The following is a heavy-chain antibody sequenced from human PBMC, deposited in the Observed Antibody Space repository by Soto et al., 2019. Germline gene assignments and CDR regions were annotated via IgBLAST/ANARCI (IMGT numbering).Heavy chain of an antibody. CDR1: GGTFSTYT. Sequence: QVQLVQSGAEVKKPGSSVKVSCKASGGTFSTYTVVWVRQAPGQGLEWMGSILPMFDITNNAQRFQGRVTMTADNSTSPSSLELTSLRSEDTAVYYCSLGSWSAETFEIWGRGTMVTVSS. CDR3: SLGSWSAETFEI. D-gene: IGHD6-13*01. J-gene: IGHJ3*02. V-gene: IGHV1-69*02. CDR2: ILPMFDIT.